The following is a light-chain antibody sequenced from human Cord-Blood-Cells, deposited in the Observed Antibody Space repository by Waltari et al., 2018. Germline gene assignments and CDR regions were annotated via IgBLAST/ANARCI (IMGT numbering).Light chain of an antibody. CDR3: MQALQTPLT. Sequence: DIVMTQSPLSLPVTPGEPASISCRSSQSLLHSNGYNYLDLYLQKPGQSPQLLIYLGSNRASGVPDRFSGSGSGTDFTLKISRVEAEDVGVYYCMQALQTPLTFGGGTEVEIK. J-gene: IGKJ4*01. CDR1: QSLLHSNGYNY. V-gene: IGKV2-28*01. CDR2: LGS.